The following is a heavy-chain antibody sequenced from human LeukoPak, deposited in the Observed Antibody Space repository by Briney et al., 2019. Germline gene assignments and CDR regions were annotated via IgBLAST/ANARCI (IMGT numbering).Heavy chain of an antibody. D-gene: IGHD3-22*01. J-gene: IGHJ4*02. CDR1: GYTFTSYG. Sequence: ASVKVSCKASGYTFTSYGISWVRQAPGQGLEWMGWISAYNGNTNYAQKLQGRVTMTTDTCTSTAYMELRSLRSDDTAVYYCARDPPGYYDSSGYYYVSDYWGQGTLVTVSS. V-gene: IGHV1-18*01. CDR3: ARDPPGYYDSSGYYYVSDY. CDR2: ISAYNGNT.